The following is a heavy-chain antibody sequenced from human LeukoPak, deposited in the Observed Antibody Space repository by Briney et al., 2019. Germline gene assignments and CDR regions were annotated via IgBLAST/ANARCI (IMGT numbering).Heavy chain of an antibody. D-gene: IGHD3-10*01. CDR1: GFTFSSYS. CDR3: ARGGPLILRGVSDAFDI. Sequence: GGSLRLSCAASGFTFSSYSMNWVRQAPGKGLEWVSSISSSSSYIYYADSVKGRFTISRDNAKNSLYLQMNSLRAEDTAVYYCARGGPLILRGVSDAFDIWGQGTMVTVSS. J-gene: IGHJ3*02. CDR2: ISSSSSYI. V-gene: IGHV3-21*01.